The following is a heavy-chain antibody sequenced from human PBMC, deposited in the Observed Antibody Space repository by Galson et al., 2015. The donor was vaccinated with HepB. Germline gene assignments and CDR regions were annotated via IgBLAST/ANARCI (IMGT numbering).Heavy chain of an antibody. CDR1: GFTFSSYS. CDR3: ARTDELLRGDAFDI. D-gene: IGHD1-26*01. CDR2: ISSSSSYI. Sequence: SLRLSCAASGFTFSSYSMNWVRQAPGKGLEWVSSISSSSSYIYYADSVKGRFTISRDNAKNSLYLQMNSLRAEDTAVYYCARTDELLRGDAFDIWGQGTMVTVSS. J-gene: IGHJ3*02. V-gene: IGHV3-21*01.